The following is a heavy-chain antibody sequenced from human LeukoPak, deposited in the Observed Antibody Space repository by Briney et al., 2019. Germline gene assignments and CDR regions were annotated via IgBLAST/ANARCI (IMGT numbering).Heavy chain of an antibody. D-gene: IGHD4-17*01. CDR1: GGSISSGGYY. V-gene: IGHV4-30-4*01. CDR3: ARAPATTDNWFDP. CDR2: IYYSGST. J-gene: IGHJ5*02. Sequence: SETLSLTCTVSGGSISSGGYYWSWIRQPPGKGLEWIGYIYYSGSTYYNLSLKSRVTISVDTSKNQFSLKLSSVTAADTAVYYCARAPATTDNWFDPWGQGTLVTVSS.